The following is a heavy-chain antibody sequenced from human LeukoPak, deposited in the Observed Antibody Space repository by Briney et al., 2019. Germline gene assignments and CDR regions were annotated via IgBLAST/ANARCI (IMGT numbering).Heavy chain of an antibody. V-gene: IGHV1-46*01. J-gene: IGHJ4*02. CDR2: INPAGGST. Sequence: GASVKISCKASGYTLTSHYMHWVRQAPGQGLEWMAIINPAGGSTTYAQKFQGRVTTTRDTSTSTVSMELSSLRSEDTAVYYCARDGGSHDFDYWGQGTLVTVS. CDR1: GYTLTSHY. D-gene: IGHD2-15*01. CDR3: ARDGGSHDFDY.